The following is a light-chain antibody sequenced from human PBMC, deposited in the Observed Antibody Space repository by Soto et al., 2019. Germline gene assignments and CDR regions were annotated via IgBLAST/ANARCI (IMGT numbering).Light chain of an antibody. CDR3: AAWDDSLNGQGV. Sequence: QSVLTQPPSASGTPGQRVTISCSGSSSNIGSNTVNWYQQLPGTAAKLLIYSNNQRPSGVPDRFSGSKSGTSASLAISGLQSEDEADYYCAAWDDSLNGQGVFGGGTKVTVL. J-gene: IGLJ2*01. CDR1: SSNIGSNT. CDR2: SNN. V-gene: IGLV1-44*01.